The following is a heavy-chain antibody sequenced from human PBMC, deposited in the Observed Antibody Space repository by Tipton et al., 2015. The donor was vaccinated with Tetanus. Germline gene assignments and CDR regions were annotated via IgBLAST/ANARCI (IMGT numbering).Heavy chain of an antibody. D-gene: IGHD1/OR15-1a*01. CDR1: GDSVSGYY. Sequence: TLSLTCTVSGDSVSGYYWSWIRQHPGRGLEWIGYMFYNGDAFYNPSLKSRLAMSLDASKNLFSLNLTSVTAADTAVYYCARGGEQWALRYFQYWGQGTLVTVSS. CDR2: MFYNGDA. CDR3: ARGGEQWALRYFQY. J-gene: IGHJ4*02. V-gene: IGHV4-31*03.